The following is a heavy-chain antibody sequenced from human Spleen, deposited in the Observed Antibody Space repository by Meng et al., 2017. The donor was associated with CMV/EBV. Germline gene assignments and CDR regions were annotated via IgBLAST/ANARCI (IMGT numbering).Heavy chain of an antibody. J-gene: IGHJ4*02. CDR2: ISGSSDVI. CDR3: AKDHFHSGTYFDY. CDR1: GFTFSSYW. D-gene: IGHD1-26*01. V-gene: IGHV3-23*01. Sequence: GESLKISCAASGFTFSSYWMSWVRQAPGKGLEWVSAISGSSDVIYYADAVKGRFTISRDNSKNTLFLQMNSLRAEDTAVYYCAKDHFHSGTYFDYWGQGTLVTVSS.